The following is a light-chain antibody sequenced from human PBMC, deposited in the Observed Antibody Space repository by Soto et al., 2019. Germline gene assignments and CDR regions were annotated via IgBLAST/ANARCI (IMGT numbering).Light chain of an antibody. J-gene: IGKJ4*01. V-gene: IGKV3-11*01. CDR1: QSVSIY. CDR3: QQRFAWPNS. CDR2: DIS. Sequence: EIVLTQSPATLSLSPGERATLSCRASQSVSIYLAWYQQRPGQTPRLLIYDISTRAAGIPARFSGSVFHTDYTLTISNLEPEDSAVYYCQQRFAWPNSFGGGTKVQI.